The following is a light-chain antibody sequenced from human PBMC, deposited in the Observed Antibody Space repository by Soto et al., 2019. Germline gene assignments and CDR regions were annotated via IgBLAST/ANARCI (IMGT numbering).Light chain of an antibody. V-gene: IGKV3-11*01. CDR2: GAS. CDR3: QQRSSWPPWT. CDR1: QSVGSY. Sequence: EIVLTQSPVTLSLSPGDRATLSCRASQSVGSYLAWFQQKPGQAPRLLIHGASNRATGIPARFSGSGSGTDFTLTISSLEPEDVAVYYCQQRSSWPPWTFGQGTKVEIK. J-gene: IGKJ1*01.